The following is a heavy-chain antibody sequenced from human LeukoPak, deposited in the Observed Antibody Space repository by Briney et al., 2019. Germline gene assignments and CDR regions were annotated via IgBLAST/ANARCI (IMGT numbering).Heavy chain of an antibody. V-gene: IGHV3-11*01. CDR3: AREDDWNYEDY. Sequence: GGSLRLSCAASGFTFSDYYMSWIRQAPGKGLEWVSYISSSGSTIYYADSVKGRLTISRDNAKNSLYLQMNSLRAEDTAVYYCAREDDWNYEDYWGQGTLVTVSS. D-gene: IGHD1-7*01. J-gene: IGHJ4*02. CDR2: ISSSGSTI. CDR1: GFTFSDYY.